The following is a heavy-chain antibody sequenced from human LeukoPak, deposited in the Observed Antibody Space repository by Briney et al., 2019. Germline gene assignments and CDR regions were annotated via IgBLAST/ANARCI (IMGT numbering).Heavy chain of an antibody. D-gene: IGHD6-6*01. CDR3: ARDREISARPGGWLDP. CDR2: IIPIFGTA. V-gene: IGHV1-69*13. CDR1: GGTFSSYA. J-gene: IGHJ5*02. Sequence: GASVNVSCKASGGTFSSYAISWVRQAPGQGLEWMGGIIPIFGTANYAQKFQGRVTITADESTDTVYMELGSLTSEDTATYFCARDREISARPGGWLDPWGQGTLVTVSS.